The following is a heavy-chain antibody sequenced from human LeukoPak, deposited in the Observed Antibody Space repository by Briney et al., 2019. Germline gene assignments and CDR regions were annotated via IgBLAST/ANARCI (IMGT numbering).Heavy chain of an antibody. CDR2: ISYDGRNK. CDR3: ARGSGASGTYGSYFQH. D-gene: IGHD3-10*01. J-gene: IGHJ1*01. Sequence: PGGSLRLSCSASGFTFSNYAMHWVRQAPGKGPEWVAVISYDGRNKYYAESVEGRFTISRDSAWNTVYLQMNSLRAEDTAVYYCARGSGASGTYGSYFQHWGQGTPVNVSP. V-gene: IGHV3-30*04. CDR1: GFTFSNYA.